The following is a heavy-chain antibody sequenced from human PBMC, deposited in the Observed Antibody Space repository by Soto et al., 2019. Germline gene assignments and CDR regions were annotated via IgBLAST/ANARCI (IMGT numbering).Heavy chain of an antibody. CDR1: GGSITSDY. D-gene: IGHD3-10*01. CDR3: ARHLRRDSVSTPFDF. J-gene: IGHJ4*02. Sequence: QVHLQESGPGLMMPSETLSLTCAISGGSITSDYWIWLRQPPGKGLEWIGYIYYNGNTNYNPSLKSRVTISVDTSKKQFSLKLSSVTAADTAVYYCARHLRRDSVSTPFDFWGQGTLVTVSS. V-gene: IGHV4-59*08. CDR2: IYYNGNT.